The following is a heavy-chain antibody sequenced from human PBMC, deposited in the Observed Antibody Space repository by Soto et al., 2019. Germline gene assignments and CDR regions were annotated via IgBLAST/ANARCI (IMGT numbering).Heavy chain of an antibody. CDR3: AKDQMATMVDYYYYGMDV. J-gene: IGHJ6*02. V-gene: IGHV3-23*01. CDR2: ISGSGGST. D-gene: IGHD5-12*01. CDR1: GFTFSSYA. Sequence: GGSLRLSCAASGFTFSSYAMSWVRQAPGKGLEWVSAISGSGGSTYYADSVKGRFTISRDNSKNTLYLQMNSPRAEDTAVYYCAKDQMATMVDYYYYGMDVWGQGTTVTVSS.